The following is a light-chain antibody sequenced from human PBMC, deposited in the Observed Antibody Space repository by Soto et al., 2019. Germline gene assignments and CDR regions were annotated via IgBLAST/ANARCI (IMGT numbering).Light chain of an antibody. CDR1: SSDIGGYNS. J-gene: IGLJ1*01. CDR2: DVT. V-gene: IGLV2-8*01. CDR3: SSYAGRNHFV. Sequence: QSALTQSPSASGSPGQSVTISCTGTSSDIGGYNSVSWYQQHPGKAPKVMIYDVTKRPSGVPDRVSASKSGNTASLTVSGLRAEDEADYYCSSYAGRNHFVFVSGAKVTVL.